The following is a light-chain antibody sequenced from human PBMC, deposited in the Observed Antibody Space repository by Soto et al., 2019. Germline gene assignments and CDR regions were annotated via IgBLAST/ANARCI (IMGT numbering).Light chain of an antibody. CDR2: GAS. CDR1: QSIYNNY. Sequence: EIVLTQSPGTLSLSPGEGATLSCRASQSIYNNYIAWYQQKPGQAPRLLLSGASSRATGIPDRFSGSGSGTDFTLTISRLESEDFAVYYCQRYGSSPPHTFGQGTKLEIK. J-gene: IGKJ2*01. CDR3: QRYGSSPPHT. V-gene: IGKV3-20*01.